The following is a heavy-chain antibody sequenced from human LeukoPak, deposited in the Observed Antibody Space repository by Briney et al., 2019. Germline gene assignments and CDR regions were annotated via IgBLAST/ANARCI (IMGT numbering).Heavy chain of an antibody. CDR2: IWYDGSNK. CDR3: ARVEMRFNWNSLDY. Sequence: GGSLRLSCAASGFTFSSYSMNWVRRAPGKGLEGVAVIWYDGSNKYYADSVKGRFTISRDNSKNTLYLQMNSLRAEDTAMYYCARVEMRFNWNSLDYWGQGTLVTVSS. D-gene: IGHD1-7*01. CDR1: GFTFSSYS. V-gene: IGHV3-33*08. J-gene: IGHJ4*02.